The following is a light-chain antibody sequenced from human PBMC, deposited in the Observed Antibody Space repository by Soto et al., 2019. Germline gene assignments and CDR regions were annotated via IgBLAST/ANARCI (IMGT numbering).Light chain of an antibody. CDR2: EVS. CDR3: SSYTSSFSYV. Sequence: QSVLAQPASVSGSPGQSITISCTVTSSDVGGYNYVSWYQQHPGKAPKLMIYEVSNRPSGVSNRFSGSKSGNTASLTISGLQAEDEADYYCSSYTSSFSYVFGTGTKVTVL. CDR1: SSDVGGYNY. V-gene: IGLV2-14*01. J-gene: IGLJ1*01.